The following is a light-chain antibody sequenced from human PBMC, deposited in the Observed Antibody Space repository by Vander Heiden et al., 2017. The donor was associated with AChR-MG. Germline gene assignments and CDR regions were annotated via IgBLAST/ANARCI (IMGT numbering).Light chain of an antibody. J-gene: IGLJ1*01. Sequence: QSALTQPASVSGSPGQSITISCTGTSSDIGGYNYVSWYQQHPGKAPKLMIYDVSNRPSGVSNRFSGSKSGNTASLTISRLQAEDEADYYCSSYTSSSTPYVFGTGTKVTVL. CDR1: SSDIGGYNY. CDR2: DVS. CDR3: SSYTSSSTPYV. V-gene: IGLV2-14*03.